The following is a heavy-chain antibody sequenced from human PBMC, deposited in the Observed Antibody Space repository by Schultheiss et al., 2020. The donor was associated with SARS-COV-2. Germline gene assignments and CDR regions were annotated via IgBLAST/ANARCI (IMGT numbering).Heavy chain of an antibody. V-gene: IGHV1-69*13. J-gene: IGHJ5*02. D-gene: IGHD3-16*01. Sequence: SVKVSCKASGGTFNKNAISWVRQAPGQGLEWMGRIIPIFGTANYAQKFQGRVTITADESTSTAYMELSSLRSEDTAVYYCASIDSVFGAGWFDPWGQGTLVTVSS. CDR2: IIPIFGTA. CDR1: GGTFNKNA. CDR3: ASIDSVFGAGWFDP.